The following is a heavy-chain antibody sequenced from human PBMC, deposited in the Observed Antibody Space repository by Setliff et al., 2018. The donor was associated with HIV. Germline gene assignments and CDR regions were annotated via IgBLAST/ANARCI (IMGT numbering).Heavy chain of an antibody. J-gene: IGHJ5*02. Sequence: KASETLSLTCAVSGYSISSGYYWGWIRQPPGKGLEWIGSFYHSGSTYYNPSLRSRVTISVDTSKNQFSLKLSSVTAADTAVYYCARQFEISGVVIGNWFDPWGQGSLVTVSS. CDR3: ARQFEISGVVIGNWFDP. CDR2: FYHSGST. D-gene: IGHD3-3*01. V-gene: IGHV4-38-2*01. CDR1: GYSISSGYY.